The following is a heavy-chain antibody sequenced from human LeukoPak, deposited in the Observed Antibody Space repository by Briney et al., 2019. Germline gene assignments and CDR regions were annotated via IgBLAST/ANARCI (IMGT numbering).Heavy chain of an antibody. Sequence: SETLSLTCTVSGGSISSSSYYWGWIRQPPGKGLEWIGSIYYSGSTYYNPSLKSRVTISVDTSKNQFSLKLSSVTAADTAVYYCARTFPFVLRYFDWFPNWFDPWGQGTLVTVSS. CDR2: IYYSGST. CDR3: ARTFPFVLRYFDWFPNWFDP. V-gene: IGHV4-39*07. CDR1: GGSISSSSYY. D-gene: IGHD3-9*01. J-gene: IGHJ5*02.